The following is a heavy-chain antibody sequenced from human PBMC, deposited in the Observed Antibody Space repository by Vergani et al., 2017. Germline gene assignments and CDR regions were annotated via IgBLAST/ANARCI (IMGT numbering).Heavy chain of an antibody. Sequence: QLQLQESGPGLVKPSATLSLTCSVSGASIRSSNYYWGWIRQPPGKGLEWIASIYYSVSTYYNPSLKSPVTISVDTSKNQFSLKLVSVTAAYTAVYFCARHSTVEWLVKLGWIDPWGQGILVTVSS. CDR2: IYYSVST. CDR3: ARHSTVEWLVKLGWIDP. CDR1: GASIRSSNYY. D-gene: IGHD6-19*01. J-gene: IGHJ5*02. V-gene: IGHV4-39*01.